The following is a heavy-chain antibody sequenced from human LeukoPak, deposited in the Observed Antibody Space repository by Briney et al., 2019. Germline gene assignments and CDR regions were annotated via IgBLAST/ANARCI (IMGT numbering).Heavy chain of an antibody. V-gene: IGHV3-30*18. CDR2: ISYDGSNK. D-gene: IGHD2-15*01. J-gene: IGHJ4*02. Sequence: SCKASGYTFTNYFMHWVRQAPGKGLEWVAVISYDGSNKYYADSVKGRFTISRDNSKNTLYLQMNSLRAEDTAVYYCAKVGGYCSGGSCYSDYWGQGTLVTVSS. CDR1: GYTFTNYF. CDR3: AKVGGYCSGGSCYSDY.